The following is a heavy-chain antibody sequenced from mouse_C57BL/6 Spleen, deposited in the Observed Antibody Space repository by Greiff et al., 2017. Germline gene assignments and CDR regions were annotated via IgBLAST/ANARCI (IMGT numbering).Heavy chain of an antibody. CDR3: ARRDYYAMDY. CDR1: GYTFTDYY. V-gene: IGHV1-26*01. J-gene: IGHJ4*01. Sequence: VQLQQSGPELVKPGASVKISCKASGYTFTDYYLNCVKQSPGKSIEWIGVINPNNGGTGYNQKFQGKATLTVDTSSSTAYMELRSLTSEDSAVYDCARRDYYAMDYWGQGTSVTVSS. CDR2: INPNNGGT.